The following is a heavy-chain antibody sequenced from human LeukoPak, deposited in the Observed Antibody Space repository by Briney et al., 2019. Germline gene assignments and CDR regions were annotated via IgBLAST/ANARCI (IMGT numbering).Heavy chain of an antibody. Sequence: GGSLRLSCASSAFTFSSYAMSWVRQAPGKGLEWVSGTSTSGGSTYYADSVKGRFTISRDNSKNTLSLQMTSLRAEDTAVYYCATARGGYWGQGTLVTVSS. V-gene: IGHV3-23*01. J-gene: IGHJ4*02. CDR3: ATARGGY. CDR1: AFTFSSYA. CDR2: TSTSGGST. D-gene: IGHD2-15*01.